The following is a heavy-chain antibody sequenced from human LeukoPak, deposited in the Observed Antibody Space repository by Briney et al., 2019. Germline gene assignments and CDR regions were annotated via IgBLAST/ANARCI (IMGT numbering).Heavy chain of an antibody. V-gene: IGHV3-11*01. CDR2: ITASGRST. CDR1: GFSLSDYQ. D-gene: IGHD3-16*01. J-gene: IGHJ4*02. Sequence: GGSLRLSCAASGFSLSDYQMSWVGQAPGKGLEWISYITASGRSTNYADSVKGRFTISRDNAKNSVVLQMNSLRAEDTAVYYCTRERRGSYYAFESWGQGALVSVSS. CDR3: TRERRGSYYAFES.